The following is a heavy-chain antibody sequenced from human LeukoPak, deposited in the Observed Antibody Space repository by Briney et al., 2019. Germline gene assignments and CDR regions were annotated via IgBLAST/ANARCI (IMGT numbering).Heavy chain of an antibody. J-gene: IGHJ4*02. Sequence: PGGSLRLSCAASGFTFSRYSMNWVRQAPGKGLEWASYIRGSGGTTYYADSVKGRFTISRDNAKNSLYLQLNSLRDEDTAVYYCVRDPDALDYWGQGTLVTVSS. V-gene: IGHV3-48*02. CDR1: GFTFSRYS. CDR3: VRDPDALDY. CDR2: IRGSGGTT.